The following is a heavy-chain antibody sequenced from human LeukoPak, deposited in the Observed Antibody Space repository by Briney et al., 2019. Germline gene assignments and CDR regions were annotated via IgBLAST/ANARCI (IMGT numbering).Heavy chain of an antibody. Sequence: GGSLRLSCAASGFTFDDYGMSWVRQAPGKGLEWVSGINWKGGSTAYADSVKGRFTISRDNAKNSLYLQMNSLRAEDTALYYCARDLSLLPFYMDVWGKGTTVTVSS. CDR1: GFTFDDYG. D-gene: IGHD3-16*01. J-gene: IGHJ6*03. CDR3: ARDLSLLPFYMDV. V-gene: IGHV3-20*04. CDR2: INWKGGST.